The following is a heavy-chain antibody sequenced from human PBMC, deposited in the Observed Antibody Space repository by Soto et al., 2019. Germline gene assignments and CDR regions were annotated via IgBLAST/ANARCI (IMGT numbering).Heavy chain of an antibody. D-gene: IGHD3-22*01. V-gene: IGHV4-59*01. CDR2: IYYSGST. Sequence: SETLSLTCTVSGGSISSYYWCWIRQPPGKGLEWIGYIYYSGSTNYNPSLKSRVTISVDTSKNQFSLKLSSVTAADTAVYYCARDFEYYDSSGFPLGYWGQGTLVTVSS. CDR1: GGSISSYY. J-gene: IGHJ4*02. CDR3: ARDFEYYDSSGFPLGY.